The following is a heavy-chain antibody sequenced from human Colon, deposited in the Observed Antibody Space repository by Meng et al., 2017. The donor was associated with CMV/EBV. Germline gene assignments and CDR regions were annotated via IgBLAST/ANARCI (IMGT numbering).Heavy chain of an antibody. Sequence: SSNSAAWNWSRKSPSRGLEWLGRTYYRSKWYNDYAPSVKSRITINPDTSKNQFSLQLNSVTPEDTAVYYCARVLLWFGGRQYYGMDVWGQGTTVTVSS. V-gene: IGHV6-1*01. CDR2: TYYRSKWYN. CDR1: SSNSAA. J-gene: IGHJ6*02. CDR3: ARVLLWFGGRQYYGMDV. D-gene: IGHD3-10*01.